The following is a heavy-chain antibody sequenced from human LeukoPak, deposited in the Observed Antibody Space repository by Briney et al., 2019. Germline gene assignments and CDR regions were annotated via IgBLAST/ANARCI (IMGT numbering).Heavy chain of an antibody. D-gene: IGHD3-3*01. V-gene: IGHV4-59*01. Sequence: SETLSLTCTVSGGSISSYYWSWIRQPPGKGLEWIGYIYYSGSTNYNPSLKSRVTISVDTSKNQFSLKLSSVTAADTAVYYCARVQFDFWSGSKNYYFDYWGQGTLITVFS. CDR3: ARVQFDFWSGSKNYYFDY. CDR2: IYYSGST. CDR1: GGSISSYY. J-gene: IGHJ4*02.